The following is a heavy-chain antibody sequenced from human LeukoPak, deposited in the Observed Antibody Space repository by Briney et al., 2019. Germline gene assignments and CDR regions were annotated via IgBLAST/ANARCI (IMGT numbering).Heavy chain of an antibody. CDR2: INSDGSST. V-gene: IGHV3-74*01. CDR3: ARPRSASCSSTSCSPSYFAY. CDR1: GFTFSPYC. D-gene: IGHD2-2*01. Sequence: GGSLRLSCAASGFTFSPYCLHWVRQAPGKGLEWVSPINSDGSSTSYADSVKGRFIISRDNAKNTLYLQMNSLRAEDTDVYYCARPRSASCSSTSCSPSYFAYWSQGTLVTVSS. J-gene: IGHJ4*02.